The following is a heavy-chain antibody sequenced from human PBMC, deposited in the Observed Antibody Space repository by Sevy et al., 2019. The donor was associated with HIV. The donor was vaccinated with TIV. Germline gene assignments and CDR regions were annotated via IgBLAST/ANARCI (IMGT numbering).Heavy chain of an antibody. V-gene: IGHV3-49*04. D-gene: IGHD5-18*01. J-gene: IGHJ4*02. Sequence: GGSLRLSCSTSGFNLGDYAMSWVRQSPGKGLELVGFMRSKAFAGTTEYAASVKGRFTISTDDSKASAHLQMNSLRAEDTGVYYCIRSRQLGYTAMVPDYWGQGTLVTVSS. CDR2: MRSKAFAGTT. CDR1: GFNLGDYA. CDR3: IRSRQLGYTAMVPDY.